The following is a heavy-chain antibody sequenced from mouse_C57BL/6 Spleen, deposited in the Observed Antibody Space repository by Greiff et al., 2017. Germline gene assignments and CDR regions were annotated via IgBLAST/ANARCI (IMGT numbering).Heavy chain of an antibody. V-gene: IGHV5-17*01. Sequence: VQLKESGGGLVKPGGSLKLSCAASGFTFSDYGMHWVRQAPEKGLEWVAYISSGSSTIYYADTVKGRFTISRDNAKNTLFLQMTSLRSEDTAMYYCARRSNYPYYYAMDYWGQGTSVTVSS. CDR1: GFTFSDYG. J-gene: IGHJ4*01. CDR2: ISSGSSTI. D-gene: IGHD2-5*01. CDR3: ARRSNYPYYYAMDY.